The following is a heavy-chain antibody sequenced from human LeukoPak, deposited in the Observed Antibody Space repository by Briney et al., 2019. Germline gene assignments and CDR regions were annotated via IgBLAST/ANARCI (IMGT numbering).Heavy chain of an antibody. J-gene: IGHJ4*02. Sequence: PGESLRLSCAASGFTVSTNFMNWVRLAPGKGLECVSVIYIDGNTFYADSVKGRFTISRDNSKNTLFLQMNSLRPEDTAVYYCAREGRYDLLTGYYPLGHWGQGALVTVSS. D-gene: IGHD3-9*01. CDR2: IYIDGNT. CDR3: AREGRYDLLTGYYPLGH. CDR1: GFTVSTNF. V-gene: IGHV3-66*02.